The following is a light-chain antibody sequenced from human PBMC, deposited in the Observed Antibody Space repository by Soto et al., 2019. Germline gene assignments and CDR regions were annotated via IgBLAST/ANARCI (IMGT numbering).Light chain of an antibody. CDR2: DVS. J-gene: IGLJ3*02. Sequence: QSALTQPRSVSGSPGQSVTISCTGTSSDFGGYNYVSWYQQHPGKAPKLVIYDVSKRPSGVPDRFSGSKSGNTASLTVSGLQAEDEADYSCCSYAGTYTQWVFGGGTKVTV. CDR3: CSYAGTYTQWV. CDR1: SSDFGGYNY. V-gene: IGLV2-11*01.